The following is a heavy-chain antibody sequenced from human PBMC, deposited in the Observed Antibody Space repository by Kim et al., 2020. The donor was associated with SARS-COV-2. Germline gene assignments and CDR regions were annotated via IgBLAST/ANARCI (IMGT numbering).Heavy chain of an antibody. J-gene: IGHJ4*02. CDR2: T. Sequence: TYYNPSLKSRVTISVDTSKNQFSLKLSSVTAADTAVYYCARDQGTYYYEGWGQGTLVTVSS. D-gene: IGHD3-22*01. V-gene: IGHV4-31*02. CDR3: ARDQGTYYYEG.